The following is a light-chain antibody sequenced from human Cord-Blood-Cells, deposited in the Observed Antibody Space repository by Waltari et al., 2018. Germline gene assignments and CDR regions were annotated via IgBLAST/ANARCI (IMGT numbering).Light chain of an antibody. CDR3: QQRSNWPLT. CDR1: QGVSSY. V-gene: IGKV3-11*01. J-gene: IGKJ4*01. Sequence: EIVLTQSPATLSLSPGERATLSCRASQGVSSYLAWYQQKPGQAPRLLVYDASIRAPGIPARVSCSGSGTDFTLTISSLEPEDFAVYYCQQRSNWPLTFGGGTKVEIK. CDR2: DAS.